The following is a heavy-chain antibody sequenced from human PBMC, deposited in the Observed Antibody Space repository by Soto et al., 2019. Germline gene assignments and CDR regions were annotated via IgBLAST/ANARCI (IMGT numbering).Heavy chain of an antibody. CDR2: LNAGNGDT. V-gene: IGHV1-3*01. CDR1: GYTFTNYA. CDR3: ARQGIPYNSGSGDYFYYYYNYMDV. J-gene: IGHJ6*03. D-gene: IGHD3-10*01. Sequence: QAQLVQSGAEVKKPGASVKVSCKASGYTFTNYAVHWLRQAPGQGLEWMGWLNAGNGDTKYSPTFQDIVTISRDTSASRAYMERSSLRSEDTAVYYCARQGIPYNSGSGDYFYYYYNYMDVWGKGTTVTVSS.